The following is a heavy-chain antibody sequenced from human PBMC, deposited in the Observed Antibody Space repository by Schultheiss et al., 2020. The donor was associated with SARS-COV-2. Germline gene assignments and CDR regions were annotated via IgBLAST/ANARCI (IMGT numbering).Heavy chain of an antibody. V-gene: IGHV3-48*02. Sequence: GGSLRLSCVASGFTFNKYSINWVRQAPGKGLEWVSYISSDSVTRYAESVKGRFTISRDNAKNSLSLQMNSLRDEDTAVYYCARGVGDYWGQGALVTVSS. CDR1: GFTFNKYS. CDR2: ISSDSVTR. CDR3: ARGVGDY. D-gene: IGHD5/OR15-5a*01. J-gene: IGHJ4*02.